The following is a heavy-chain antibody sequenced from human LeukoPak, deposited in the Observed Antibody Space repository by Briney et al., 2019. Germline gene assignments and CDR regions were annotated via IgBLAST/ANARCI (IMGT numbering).Heavy chain of an antibody. J-gene: IGHJ4*02. V-gene: IGHV3-7*01. CDR3: ASGAY. CDR2: IKQDGSEK. D-gene: IGHD3-10*01. Sequence: GGSLRLSCAASGFTFSSYAMHWVRQAPGKGLEWVANIKQDGSEKYYVDSVKGRFTISRDNAKNSLYLQMNSLRAEDTAVYYCASGAYWGQGTLVTVSS. CDR1: GFTFSSYA.